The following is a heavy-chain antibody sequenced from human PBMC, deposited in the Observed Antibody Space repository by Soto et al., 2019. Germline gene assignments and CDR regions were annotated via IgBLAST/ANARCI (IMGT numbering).Heavy chain of an antibody. D-gene: IGHD2-2*01. V-gene: IGHV4-4*02. CDR2: IYHSGST. CDR3: ARDLPRYCSSTSCYSPLGYMDV. J-gene: IGHJ6*03. Sequence: SETLSLTCAVSSGSISSSNWWSWVRQPPGKGLEWIGEIYHSGSTNYNPSLKSRVTISVDKSKNQFSLKLSSVTAADTDVYYCARDLPRYCSSTSCYSPLGYMDVWGKGTTVTVSS. CDR1: SGSISSSNW.